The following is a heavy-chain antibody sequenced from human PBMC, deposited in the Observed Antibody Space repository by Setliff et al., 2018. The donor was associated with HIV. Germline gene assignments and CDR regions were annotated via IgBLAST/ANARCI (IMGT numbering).Heavy chain of an antibody. CDR2: ISVHNGKT. D-gene: IGHD6-6*01. CDR1: GYTFTNYG. Sequence: ASVKVSCKASGYTFTNYGINWVRQAPGQGLEWMGWISVHNGKTNFAQKVPGRVTMTTDTSTSTAYMEVRSLRSDDTATYYCARGYSTSSSYYYGVDVWGQGTTVTVSS. J-gene: IGHJ6*02. CDR3: ARGYSTSSSYYYGVDV. V-gene: IGHV1-18*01.